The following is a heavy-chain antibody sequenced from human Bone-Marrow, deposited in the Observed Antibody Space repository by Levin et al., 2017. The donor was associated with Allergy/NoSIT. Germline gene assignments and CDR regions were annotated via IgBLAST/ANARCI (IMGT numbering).Heavy chain of an antibody. Sequence: SQTLSLPCSVSGGSVTSGDYYWSWIRKPPGKGLEWIGFIHSSGSTNYIPSLKSRVTMSHDTSKNQLSLSLTSVTAADTAIYYCARVSAAGGTRLFDYWGQGPLVTVSS. J-gene: IGHJ4*02. D-gene: IGHD6-13*01. CDR1: GGSVTSGDYY. V-gene: IGHV4-61*08. CDR2: IHSSGST. CDR3: ARVSAAGGTRLFDY.